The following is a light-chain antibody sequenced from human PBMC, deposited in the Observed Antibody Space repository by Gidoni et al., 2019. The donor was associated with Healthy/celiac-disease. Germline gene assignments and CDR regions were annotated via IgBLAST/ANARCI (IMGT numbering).Light chain of an antibody. CDR1: KLGDKY. Sequence: SYELTQPPSVSVSPGQTASITCSGAKLGDKYACWYQQKPGQSPVLVIYQDSKRPSGIPERISGSNSGNTATLTISGTQAMDEADYYCQAWDSSPLVVFGGGTKLTVL. CDR2: QDS. CDR3: QAWDSSPLVV. J-gene: IGLJ2*01. V-gene: IGLV3-1*01.